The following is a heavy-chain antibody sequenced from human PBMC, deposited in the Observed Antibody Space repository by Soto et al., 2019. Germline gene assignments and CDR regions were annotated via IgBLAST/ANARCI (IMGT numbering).Heavy chain of an antibody. CDR1: GFTFSSYA. CDR3: AKYFREDTAMVGYYYGMDV. V-gene: IGHV3-23*01. CDR2: ISGSGGST. J-gene: IGHJ6*02. D-gene: IGHD5-18*01. Sequence: EVQLLESGGGLVQPGGSLRLSCAASGFTFSSYAMSWVRQAPGKGLEWVSAISGSGGSTYYADSVKGRFTISRDNSKNTLYLQMNSLRAEDTAVYYCAKYFREDTAMVGYYYGMDVWGQGTTVTVSS.